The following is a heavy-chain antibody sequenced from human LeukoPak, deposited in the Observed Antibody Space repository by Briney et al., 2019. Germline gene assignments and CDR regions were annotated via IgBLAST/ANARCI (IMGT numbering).Heavy chain of an antibody. V-gene: IGHV3-74*01. J-gene: IGHJ6*03. Sequence: GGSLRLSCAASGFTFSSYWMHWVRQAPGKGLVWVSRINSDGSSTSYADSGKGRFTISRDNAKNTLYLQMNSLRAEDTAVYYCASGYCSGGSCYSGLGYYYYMDVWGKGTTVTISS. D-gene: IGHD2-15*01. CDR2: INSDGSST. CDR3: ASGYCSGGSCYSGLGYYYYMDV. CDR1: GFTFSSYW.